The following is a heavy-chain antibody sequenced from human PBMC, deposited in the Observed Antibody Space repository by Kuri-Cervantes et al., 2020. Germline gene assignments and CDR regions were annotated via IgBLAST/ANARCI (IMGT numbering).Heavy chain of an antibody. CDR1: GGSISSYY. D-gene: IGHD5-18*01. V-gene: IGHV4-59*01. Sequence: GSLRLSCTVAGGSISSYYWSWIRQPPGKGLEWIGYIYYSGSTNYNPSLKSRVTISVDTSKNQFSLKLSSVAAADTAVYYCARGVTPYYYYGMDVWGQGTTVTVSS. J-gene: IGHJ6*02. CDR2: IYYSGST. CDR3: ARGVTPYYYYGMDV.